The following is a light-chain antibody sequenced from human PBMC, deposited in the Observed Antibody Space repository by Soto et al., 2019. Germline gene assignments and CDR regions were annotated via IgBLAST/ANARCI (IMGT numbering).Light chain of an antibody. J-gene: IGKJ2*01. CDR3: QQYDSHPYT. CDR1: QSINHW. CDR2: DAS. V-gene: IGKV1-5*01. Sequence: DIQMTQSPSSLSASVGDRVTITCLASQSINHWLAWYQQKPGKAPKFLIYDASTLRNGVPSRFSGRGSGTEFTLTISSLQPDDFATYYCQQYDSHPYTFGQGTKVEI.